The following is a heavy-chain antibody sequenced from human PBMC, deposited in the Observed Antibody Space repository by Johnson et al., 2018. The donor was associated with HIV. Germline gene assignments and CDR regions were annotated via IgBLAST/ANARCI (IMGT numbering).Heavy chain of an antibody. D-gene: IGHD6-6*01. J-gene: IGHJ3*02. CDR1: GFTFSDYY. CDR2: ISSSGSTI. V-gene: IGHV3-11*01. Sequence: HVQLVESGGGLVKPGGSLRLSCAASGFTFSDYYMSWIRQAPGKGLEWVSYISSSGSTIYYADSVKGRYTISRDNAKNTLDLQMNSLRAEDTALYFWTRRDSSELGDAFDIWGQGTMVTVSS. CDR3: TRRDSSELGDAFDI.